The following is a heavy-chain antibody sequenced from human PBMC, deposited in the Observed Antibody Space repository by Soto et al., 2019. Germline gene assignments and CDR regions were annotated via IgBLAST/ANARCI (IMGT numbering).Heavy chain of an antibody. D-gene: IGHD3-22*01. Sequence: QVQLVESGGGVVKPGRSLRLSCAASGFTFSSYGMHWVRQAPGKGLEWVAVISYDGSNKYYADSVKGRFTISRDNSKNTLYLKMNSLRAEDTAVYYCAKECYDSSGYYYVEAVDIWGPGTMVTVSS. V-gene: IGHV3-30*18. CDR2: ISYDGSNK. J-gene: IGHJ3*02. CDR1: GFTFSSYG. CDR3: AKECYDSSGYYYVEAVDI.